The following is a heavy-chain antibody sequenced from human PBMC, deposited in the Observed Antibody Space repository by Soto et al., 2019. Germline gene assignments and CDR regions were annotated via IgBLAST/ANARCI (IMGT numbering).Heavy chain of an antibody. Sequence: SETLSLTCSVSGGSVSDKTYYWSWIRQPPGKRLEWIGYVYYSGTTNYNPSLKSRVTISVDLSKNRFSLRLSSVTTADTALYYCARNTAGANTLSSRYFFDYWGTGNLVTVSP. D-gene: IGHD6-6*01. V-gene: IGHV4-61*01. CDR3: ARNTAGANTLSSRYFFDY. J-gene: IGHJ4*02. CDR2: VYYSGTT. CDR1: GGSVSDKTYY.